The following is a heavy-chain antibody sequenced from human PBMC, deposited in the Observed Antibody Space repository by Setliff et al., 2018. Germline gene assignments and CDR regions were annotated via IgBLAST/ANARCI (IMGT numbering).Heavy chain of an antibody. CDR3: ARVGDSSGYRAFDI. D-gene: IGHD3-22*01. V-gene: IGHV3-53*04. CDR2: IYSGGST. Sequence: GGSLRLSCAASGFTVSSNYMSWVHQAPGKGLEWVSVIYSGGSTYYADSVKGRFTISRHNSKNTLYLQMNSLRAEDTAVYYCARVGDSSGYRAFDIWGQGTMVTVSS. J-gene: IGHJ3*02. CDR1: GFTVSSNY.